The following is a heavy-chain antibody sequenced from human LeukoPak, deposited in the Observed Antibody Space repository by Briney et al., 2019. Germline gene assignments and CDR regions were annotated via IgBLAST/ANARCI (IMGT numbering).Heavy chain of an antibody. CDR2: ISGSGGST. CDR1: GFTFSSYA. V-gene: IGHV3-23*01. D-gene: IGHD1-26*01. Sequence: GGSLRLSCAASGFTFSSYAMSWVRQAPGKGLEWVSAISGSGGSTYYADSVKSRFTISRDNSKNTLYLQMNSLRGEDTALYYCAKKYSTGLDPWGQGTLVTVSS. J-gene: IGHJ5*02. CDR3: AKKYSTGLDP.